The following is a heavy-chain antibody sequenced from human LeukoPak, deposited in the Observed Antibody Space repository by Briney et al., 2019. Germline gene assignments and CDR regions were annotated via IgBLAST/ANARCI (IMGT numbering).Heavy chain of an antibody. V-gene: IGHV4-31*03. D-gene: IGHD6-13*01. Sequence: SETLSLTCTVSGGSISSSSYYWGWIRQPPGKGLEWIGYIYYSGSTYYNPSLKSRVTISVDTSKNQFSLKLSSVTATDTAVYYCASGYSSSWYDYWGQGTLVTVSS. CDR3: ASGYSSSWYDY. CDR2: IYYSGST. J-gene: IGHJ4*02. CDR1: GGSISSSSYY.